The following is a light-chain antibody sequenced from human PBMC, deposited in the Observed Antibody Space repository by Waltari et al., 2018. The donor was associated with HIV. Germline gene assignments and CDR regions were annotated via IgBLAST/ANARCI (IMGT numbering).Light chain of an antibody. CDR2: KDN. Sequence: QSELTQSPPASGPPGQRITISCSVSSPNIDRNYVYSYKQFPGANPKLLIYKDNERPSGVPDRISGSKSGTSASLLISGLRSDDEADYYCAVWDESLDGWLFGGGTKLTVL. CDR3: AVWDESLDGWL. CDR1: SPNIDRNY. V-gene: IGLV1-47*01. J-gene: IGLJ3*02.